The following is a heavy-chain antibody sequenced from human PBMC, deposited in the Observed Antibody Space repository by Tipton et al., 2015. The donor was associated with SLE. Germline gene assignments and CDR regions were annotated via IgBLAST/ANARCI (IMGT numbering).Heavy chain of an antibody. CDR3: ARGILEWSDY. V-gene: IGHV4-34*01. Sequence: LRLSCAVYGGSFSGYYWSWIRQSPGRGLEWIGEINHSGSTNYNPSLKSRVTISVDTSKNQFSMNLSSVTAADTAVYYCARGILEWSDYWGQGTLVTVSS. CDR2: INHSGST. J-gene: IGHJ4*02. D-gene: IGHD3-3*01. CDR1: GGSFSGYY.